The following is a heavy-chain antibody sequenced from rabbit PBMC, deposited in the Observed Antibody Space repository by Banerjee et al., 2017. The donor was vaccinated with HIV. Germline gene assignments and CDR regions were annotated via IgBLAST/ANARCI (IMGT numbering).Heavy chain of an antibody. D-gene: IGHD4-1*01. J-gene: IGHJ4*01. V-gene: IGHV1S40*01. CDR3: ARGGGSSGWGFNL. CDR1: GFDFSSYA. Sequence: QSLEESGGGLVQPEGSLTLTCTASGFDFSSYAMSWVRQAPGKGLEWIACIYGGGSGSTSYASWAKGRFTISKTSSTTVTLQMTSLTAADTATYFCARGGGSSGWGFNLWGPGTLVTVS. CDR2: IYGGGSGST.